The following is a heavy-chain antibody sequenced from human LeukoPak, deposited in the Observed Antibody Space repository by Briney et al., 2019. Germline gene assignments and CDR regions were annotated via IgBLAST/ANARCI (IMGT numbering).Heavy chain of an antibody. CDR1: GGSISSYY. CDR3: ARRSLREYHIDY. J-gene: IGHJ4*02. V-gene: IGHV4-59*01. CDR2: IYYSGST. Sequence: SETLSLTCTVSGGSISSYYWSWIRQPPGKGLEWIGYIYYSGSTNYNPSLKSRVTISVDTSKNQFSLKLSSVTAADTAVYYCARRSLREYHIDYWGQGTLVTVSS. D-gene: IGHD3-16*01.